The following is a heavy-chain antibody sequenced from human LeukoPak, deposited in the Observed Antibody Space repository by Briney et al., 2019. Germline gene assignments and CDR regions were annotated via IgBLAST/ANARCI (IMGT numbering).Heavy chain of an antibody. V-gene: IGHV3-7*03. CDR3: ARDHNCSGGSCYPGFWFDP. Sequence: GGSLRLSCAASGFTFSSHRMSSARQPPAKGLESVANIKQDGSEKSYVACVKGRFTISRDNAKNSLYLQMNSLRAEDTAVYYCARDHNCSGGSCYPGFWFDPWGQGTLVTVSS. CDR1: GFTFSSHR. CDR2: IKQDGSEK. D-gene: IGHD2-15*01. J-gene: IGHJ5*02.